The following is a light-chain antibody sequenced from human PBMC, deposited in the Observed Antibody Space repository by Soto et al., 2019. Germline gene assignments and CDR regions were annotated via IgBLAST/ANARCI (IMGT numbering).Light chain of an antibody. Sequence: EIVLTQSPGTLSLSPGERATFSCRASQSVSSNYLAWYQQKPGQAPRLLIYGAFKRATGIPDRFSGSGSGTDFTLTIGRLEPEDFAVYYCQQYLITPWTFGQGTKVDIK. CDR3: QQYLITPWT. CDR2: GAF. V-gene: IGKV3-20*01. J-gene: IGKJ1*01. CDR1: QSVSSNY.